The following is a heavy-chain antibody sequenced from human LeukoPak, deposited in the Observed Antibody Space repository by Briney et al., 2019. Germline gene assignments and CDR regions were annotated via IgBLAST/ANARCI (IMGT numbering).Heavy chain of an antibody. J-gene: IGHJ4*02. CDR2: ISGSGGST. CDR1: GFTFSSYA. CDR3: ARKYGFYDILTGYYSYYFDY. V-gene: IGHV3-23*01. Sequence: GGSLRLSSAASGFTFSSYAMSWVRQAPGKGLEWVSAISGSGGSTYYADSVKGRFTIARDNSKNTLYLQMNSLRAEDTAVYYCARKYGFYDILTGYYSYYFDYWGQGTLVTVSS. D-gene: IGHD3-9*01.